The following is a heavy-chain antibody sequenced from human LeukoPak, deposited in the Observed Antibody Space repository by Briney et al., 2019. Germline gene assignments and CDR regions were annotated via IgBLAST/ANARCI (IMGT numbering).Heavy chain of an antibody. Sequence: GGSLRPSCAASGFIFNNYAMVWVRQTPGKGLEWVSVIGGAGGDIHYADSVKDRFSISRDNSKNTLYLQMNSLRAEDTAVYYCAKYAPPTTALTRFFDDWGQGTLVTVSS. CDR3: AKYAPPTTALTRFFDD. CDR2: IGGAGGDI. D-gene: IGHD4-17*01. V-gene: IGHV3-23*01. J-gene: IGHJ4*02. CDR1: GFIFNNYA.